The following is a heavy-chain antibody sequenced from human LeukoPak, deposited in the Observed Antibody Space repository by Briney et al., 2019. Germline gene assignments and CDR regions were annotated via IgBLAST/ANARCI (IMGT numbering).Heavy chain of an antibody. J-gene: IGHJ4*02. CDR2: ISYDGSDE. V-gene: IGHV3-30*04. D-gene: IGHD3-3*01. Sequence: GSLRLSCVASGLAFSSYSMHWVRQAPGKGLEWVGVISYDGSDEYYTDSVKGRFTISRDNSKNTVYLQMNSLRADDTAVYYCARDFTPEWFDIHWGQGTLVTVS. CDR1: GLAFSSYS. CDR3: ARDFTPEWFDIH.